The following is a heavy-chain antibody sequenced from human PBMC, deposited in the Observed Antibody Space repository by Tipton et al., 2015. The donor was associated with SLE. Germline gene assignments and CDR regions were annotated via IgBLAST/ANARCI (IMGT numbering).Heavy chain of an antibody. CDR3: ARLPPLFGDYSKYFDP. V-gene: IGHV4-39*07. CDR2: IFDSGST. D-gene: IGHD4-17*01. J-gene: IGHJ5*02. Sequence: TLSLTCTVSGGSISISNYYWAWFRQPPGKGLEWIGNIFDSGSTYYNPSFRSRVNISVDTSKNQFSLRLTSVTAADTAVYYCARLPPLFGDYSKYFDPWGQGTLVTVSS. CDR1: GGSISISNYY.